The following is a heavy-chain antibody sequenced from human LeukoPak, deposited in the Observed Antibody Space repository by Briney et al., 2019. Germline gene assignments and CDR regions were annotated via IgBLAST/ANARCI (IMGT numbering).Heavy chain of an antibody. V-gene: IGHV3-73*01. Sequence: RPGGSLRLSCVASGFTFSGSAVHWVRQASGKGLEWVGSIRVKANNHATAYAASVEGRFTLSRDDSKDTAYLQMNSLQTEDTAVYYCTKADYDSSGYYTENDSWGQGTLVTVSS. CDR1: GFTFSGSA. J-gene: IGHJ4*02. CDR3: TKADYDSSGYYTENDS. CDR2: IRVKANNHAT. D-gene: IGHD3-22*01.